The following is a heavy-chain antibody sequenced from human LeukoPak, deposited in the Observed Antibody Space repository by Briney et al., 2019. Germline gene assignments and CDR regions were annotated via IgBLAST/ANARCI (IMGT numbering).Heavy chain of an antibody. J-gene: IGHJ4*02. CDR2: IYYSGST. CDR3: ARVPGRYSSSWLSVPATFDY. CDR1: GGSISSGGYY. V-gene: IGHV4-31*03. Sequence: SQTLSLTCTVSGGSISSGGYYWSWIRQHPGKGLEWIGYIYYSGSTYYNPSLKSRVTISVDTSKNQFSLKLSSGTAADTAMYYCARVPGRYSSSWLSVPATFDYWGQGTLVTVSS. D-gene: IGHD6-13*01.